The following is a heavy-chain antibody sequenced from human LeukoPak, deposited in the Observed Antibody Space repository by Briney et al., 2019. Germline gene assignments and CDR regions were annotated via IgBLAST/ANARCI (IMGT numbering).Heavy chain of an antibody. CDR1: GFTFTSSA. J-gene: IGHJ5*02. Sequence: GTSVKVSCKASGFTFTSSAMQWVRQARGQRLEWIGWIVVGSGNTNYAQKFQERVTITRDMSTSTAYMELRSLRSDDTAVYYCARDYYESSGPSWDCFDPWGQGTPVTVSS. CDR3: ARDYYESSGPSWDCFDP. CDR2: IVVGSGNT. V-gene: IGHV1-58*02. D-gene: IGHD3-22*01.